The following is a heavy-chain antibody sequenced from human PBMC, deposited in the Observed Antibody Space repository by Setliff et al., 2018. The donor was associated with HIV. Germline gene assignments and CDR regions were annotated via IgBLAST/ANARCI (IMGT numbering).Heavy chain of an antibody. J-gene: IGHJ4*02. CDR2: ISHSGNT. CDR3: ARGRTGHDY. D-gene: IGHD1-26*01. Sequence: SETLSLTCTVSGGSASNSRYYWAWIRQPPGKGLEWIASISHSGNTYYMPSLQSRVTISVDMSKNQFSLNLNSVTAADTAVYYCARGRTGHDYWGQGTLVTVSS. V-gene: IGHV4-39*01. CDR1: GGSASNSRYY.